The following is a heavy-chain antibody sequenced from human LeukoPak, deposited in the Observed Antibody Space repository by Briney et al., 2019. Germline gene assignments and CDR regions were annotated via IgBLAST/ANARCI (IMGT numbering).Heavy chain of an antibody. CDR3: ARRDPFDY. CDR1: GFTFSYYT. V-gene: IGHV3-48*02. CDR2: IGISGGGI. J-gene: IGHJ4*02. Sequence: GGSLRLSCAASGFTFSYYTMYWVRQAPGKGLEWVSIIGISGGGIHYADSVKGRFTISRDNAANPLYLQMNNLRDEDTAVYYCARRDPFDYWGQGTMVTVSS.